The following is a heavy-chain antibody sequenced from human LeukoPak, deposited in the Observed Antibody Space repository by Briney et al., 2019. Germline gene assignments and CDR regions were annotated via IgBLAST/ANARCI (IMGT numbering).Heavy chain of an antibody. V-gene: IGHV3-9*03. CDR2: ISWNSGSI. CDR3: AKDRGSVAVGGAFDI. CDR1: GFTFDDYA. D-gene: IGHD6-19*01. Sequence: PGGSLRLSCAASGFTFDDYAMHWVRQAPGKGLEWVSGISWNSGSIGYADSVKGRFTISRDNARNSLYLQMNSLRAEDMALYYCAKDRGSVAVGGAFDIWGQGTMVTVSS. J-gene: IGHJ3*02.